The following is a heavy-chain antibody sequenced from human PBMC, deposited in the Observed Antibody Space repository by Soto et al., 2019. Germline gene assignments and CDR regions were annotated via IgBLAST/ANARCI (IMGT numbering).Heavy chain of an antibody. Sequence: QVTLEESGPALVKPTETLTLTCTVSVFSLTTGKMGVSWIRQPPGKALEWLAHIFSYNVRSYSTSLQGRLTISKDTSGSQVVLSMTNVDPVDTATYYCARMKVDSYQFYYALDVWGQGTTVTVSS. J-gene: IGHJ6*02. CDR3: ARMKVDSYQFYYALDV. D-gene: IGHD3-9*01. CDR2: IFSYNVR. V-gene: IGHV2-26*01. CDR1: VFSLTTGKMG.